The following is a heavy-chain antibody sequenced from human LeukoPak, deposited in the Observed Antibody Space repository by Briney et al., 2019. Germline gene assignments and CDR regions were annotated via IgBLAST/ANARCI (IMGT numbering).Heavy chain of an antibody. CDR3: TKERRRDDILTGSFSD. CDR2: IRYDERNK. Sequence: PGGSLRLSCAASGFTFSGYGMHWVRQAPGKGLEWVTFIRYDERNKYYADSVKGRFTISRHNSKNTLYLQMNSQRAEDTAVYYGTKERRRDDILTGSFSDWGQGILVTVSS. CDR1: GFTFSGYG. D-gene: IGHD3-9*01. J-gene: IGHJ4*02. V-gene: IGHV3-30*02.